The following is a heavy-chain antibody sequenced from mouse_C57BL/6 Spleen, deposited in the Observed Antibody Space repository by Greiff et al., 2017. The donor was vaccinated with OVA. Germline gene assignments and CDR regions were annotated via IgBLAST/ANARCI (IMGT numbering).Heavy chain of an antibody. CDR2: IYPGDGDT. J-gene: IGHJ4*01. CDR3: ARSDLYAMDY. Sequence: QVQLQQSGPELVKPGASVTITCKASGYAFSSSWMNWVKQRPGKGLEWIGRIYPGDGDTNYNGKFKGKATLTADNSSSTVYMKISSLTSDDSAVYYCARSDLYAMDYWGQGTSVTVSS. V-gene: IGHV1-82*01. CDR1: GYAFSSSW.